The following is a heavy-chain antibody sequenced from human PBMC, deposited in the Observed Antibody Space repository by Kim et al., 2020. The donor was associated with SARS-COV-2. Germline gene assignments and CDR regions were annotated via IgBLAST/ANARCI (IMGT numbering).Heavy chain of an antibody. CDR3: ARSAGICVACGKVGQLDV. CDR1: GFTFSNYD. Sequence: GGSLRLSCAASGFTFSNYDMHWVRQVAGKGLEWVSGVGTGDDTYYPDSVKGRFTVSRENAKNSSYLQMNSLRVGDTAVYYCARSAGICVACGKVGQLDVWGQGTTVTVSS. D-gene: IGHD1-20*01. CDR2: VGTGDDT. J-gene: IGHJ6*02. V-gene: IGHV3-13*01.